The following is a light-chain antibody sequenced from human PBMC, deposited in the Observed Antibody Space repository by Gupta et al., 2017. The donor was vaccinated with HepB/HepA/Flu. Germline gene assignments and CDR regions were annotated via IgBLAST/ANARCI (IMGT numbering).Light chain of an antibody. CDR3: QSADSSGTYGV. Sequence: SYELTQPPSVSVSPGQTARITCSGDALPKQYAYWYQQKPGQAPVLVIYKDSGRPSGIPERFSGSSSGTTVTLTISGVQAEDEADYSCQSADSSGTYGVFGGGTKLTVL. V-gene: IGLV3-25*03. CDR1: ALPKQY. CDR2: KDS. J-gene: IGLJ2*01.